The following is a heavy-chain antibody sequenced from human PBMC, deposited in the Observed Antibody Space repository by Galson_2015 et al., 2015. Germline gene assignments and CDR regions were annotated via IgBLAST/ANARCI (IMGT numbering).Heavy chain of an antibody. CDR2: ISSTTTYI. CDR3: ARQILDYDFWSGYYPTNFDY. V-gene: IGHV3-21*01. D-gene: IGHD3-3*01. J-gene: IGHJ4*02. Sequence: SLRLSCAASEFTFSSYYMSWVRQAPGKGLEWVSSISSTTTYIYYADSVKGRFTISRDNATNSLYLQMNSLGAEDTAVYYCARQILDYDFWSGYYPTNFDYWGQGTLVTVSS. CDR1: EFTFSSYY.